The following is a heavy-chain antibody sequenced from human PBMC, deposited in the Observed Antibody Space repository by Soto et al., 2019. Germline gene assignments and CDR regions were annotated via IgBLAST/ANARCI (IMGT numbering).Heavy chain of an antibody. Sequence: GEALKISCNGSGFSFTTHWIAWVRQMPGKGLEWMGIIYPGDSKTTYSPSFQGRFTISRDNSKNTLYLQMNSLRGEDTAVYYCAREGPELFTIFQPLDVWGQGTTVTVSS. J-gene: IGHJ6*02. CDR2: IYPGDSKT. D-gene: IGHD3-9*01. CDR1: GFSFTTHW. CDR3: AREGPELFTIFQPLDV. V-gene: IGHV5-51*01.